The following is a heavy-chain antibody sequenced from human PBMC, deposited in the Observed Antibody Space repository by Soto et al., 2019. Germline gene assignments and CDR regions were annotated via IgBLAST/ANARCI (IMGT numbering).Heavy chain of an antibody. J-gene: IGHJ4*02. D-gene: IGHD4-17*01. V-gene: IGHV4-59*01. CDR1: GGYMGRYC. CDR3: ARGPTITTDF. Sequence: SETLRVTCTISGGYMGRYCCHWLRQPPGKGLEWIAYMYYSGTTDYNPSLKSRVSMSLDSSTNQFSLRLSSVTAADTAVYFCARGPTITTDFWGRGILVTVSS. CDR2: MYYSGTT.